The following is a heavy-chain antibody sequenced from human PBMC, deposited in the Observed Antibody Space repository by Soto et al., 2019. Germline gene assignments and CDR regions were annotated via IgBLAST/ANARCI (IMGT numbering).Heavy chain of an antibody. Sequence: PSETLSLTCAVSGGSISSGGYYWSWIRQPPGKGLEWIGEINHSGSTNYNPSLKSRVTISVDTSKNQFSLKLSSVTAADTAVYYCARTGDGAYYYGMDVWGQGTTVTVSS. CDR3: ARTGDGAYYYGMDV. V-gene: IGHV4-34*01. J-gene: IGHJ6*02. CDR2: INHSGST. D-gene: IGHD7-27*01. CDR1: GGSISSGGYY.